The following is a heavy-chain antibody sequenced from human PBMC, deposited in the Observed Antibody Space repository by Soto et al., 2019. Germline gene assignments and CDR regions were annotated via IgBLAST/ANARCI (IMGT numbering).Heavy chain of an antibody. CDR3: TRQVYSGYDFYY. CDR2: IYYTGST. CDR1: GGSVSSTSYY. Sequence: QLHLQESGPGLVKPSETLSLTCTVSGGSVSSTSYYWGWIRQPPGKGLEWIGRIYYTGSTSYNPSLKSRVTISVDTSKNQFSLRLSSVTAADTALYYCTRQVYSGYDFYYWGQGTLVTVSS. J-gene: IGHJ4*02. D-gene: IGHD5-12*01. V-gene: IGHV4-39*01.